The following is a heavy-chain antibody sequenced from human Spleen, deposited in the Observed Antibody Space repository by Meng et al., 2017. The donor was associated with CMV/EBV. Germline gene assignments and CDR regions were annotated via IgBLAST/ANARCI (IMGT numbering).Heavy chain of an antibody. CDR3: ARSVCSSTSCYYYGMDV. V-gene: IGHV1-2*02. D-gene: IGHD2-2*01. Sequence: ASVKLSCKASGYTFTGYYMHWVRQAPGQGLEWMGWINPNSGGTNYAQKFQGRVTMTRDTSISTAYMELSRLRSDDTAVYYCARSVCSSTSCYYYGMDVWGQGTTVTVSS. CDR1: GYTFTGYY. CDR2: INPNSGGT. J-gene: IGHJ6*02.